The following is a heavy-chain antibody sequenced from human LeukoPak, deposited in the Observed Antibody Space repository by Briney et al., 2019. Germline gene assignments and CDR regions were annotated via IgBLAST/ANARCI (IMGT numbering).Heavy chain of an antibody. D-gene: IGHD6-19*01. V-gene: IGHV5-51*01. CDR3: ARMTSDWYFDY. Sequence: GESLKISCKGSGYNFNSDWIAWVRQMPGKGLEWMGSIFPGDSDTRYSPSFQGQVTISADKSISTAYLRWSSLKASDTAMYYCARMTSDWYFDYWGQGTLVTVSS. CDR2: IFPGDSDT. CDR1: GYNFNSDW. J-gene: IGHJ4*02.